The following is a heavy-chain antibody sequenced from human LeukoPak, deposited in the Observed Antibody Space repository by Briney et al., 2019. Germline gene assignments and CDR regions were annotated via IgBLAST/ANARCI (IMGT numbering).Heavy chain of an antibody. Sequence: GGSLRLSCAASGFTFSSYAMSWVRQAPGKGLEWVSAISGSGGSTYYADSVKGRFTVSRDDSKNTLYLQMNSLRVEDTALYYCAKESNGRRFDFDYWGQGTLATVSS. CDR2: ISGSGGST. D-gene: IGHD1-26*01. V-gene: IGHV3-23*01. CDR1: GFTFSSYA. J-gene: IGHJ4*02. CDR3: AKESNGRRFDFDY.